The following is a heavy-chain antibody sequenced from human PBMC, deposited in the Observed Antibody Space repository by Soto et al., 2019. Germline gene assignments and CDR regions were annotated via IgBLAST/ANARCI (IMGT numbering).Heavy chain of an antibody. D-gene: IGHD3-10*01. V-gene: IGHV3-23*01. J-gene: IGHJ4*02. CDR3: AKGRGQNLNFEY. CDR2: ISGSGGTA. CDR1: GFTFSSYA. Sequence: EVQLLESGGGSVQPGGSLRLSCAASGFTFSSYAMHWVRRPPGKGLEWVSSISGSGGTAYYADSVKGRFSISRDSLVNPLYLQMNSLRAEETAVYYCAKGRGQNLNFEYWGQGTLVTVSP.